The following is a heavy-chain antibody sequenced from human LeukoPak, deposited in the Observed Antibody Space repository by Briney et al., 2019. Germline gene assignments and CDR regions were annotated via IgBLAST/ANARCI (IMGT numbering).Heavy chain of an antibody. V-gene: IGHV4-34*01. Sequence: PSETLSLTFAVHGGSLSGYYWTSIRQPPGKVLGWVGEFNHSGSIYYKPSLKSRVTLSVVPSNNQFCLKLAAMTAADTAVYYCARGSITGTLFGYWGGGALVTVSS. J-gene: IGHJ4*02. CDR1: GGSLSGYY. D-gene: IGHD1-20*01. CDR2: FNHSGSI. CDR3: ARGSITGTLFGY.